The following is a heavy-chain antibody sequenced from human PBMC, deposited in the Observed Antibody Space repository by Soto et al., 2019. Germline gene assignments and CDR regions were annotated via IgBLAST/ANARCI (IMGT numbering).Heavy chain of an antibody. J-gene: IGHJ5*02. CDR3: VKNSGWFNT. Sequence: GGSLRLSCAASRFPFGSTDMSWVLQAPGGGLGLSLTIAATGGIIFYAYSLNVRFTISPYHSRNTVYLQMNSLRGDDTALYYCVKNSGWFNTWGQGAMVPVSS. V-gene: IGHV3-23*01. D-gene: IGHD3-10*01. CDR1: RFPFGSTD. CDR2: IAATGGII.